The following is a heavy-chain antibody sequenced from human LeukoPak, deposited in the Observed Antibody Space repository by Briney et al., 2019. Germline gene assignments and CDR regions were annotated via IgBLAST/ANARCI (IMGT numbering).Heavy chain of an antibody. Sequence: ASVKVSCKASGYTFTGYYMHWVRQAPGQGLEWMGWINPNSGGTNYAQKFQGRVTMTRDTSISTAYMELSRPRSDDTAVYYCATYSSSGEVGVDYWGQGTLVTVSS. CDR3: ATYSSSGEVGVDY. D-gene: IGHD6-19*01. CDR2: INPNSGGT. CDR1: GYTFTGYY. V-gene: IGHV1-2*02. J-gene: IGHJ4*02.